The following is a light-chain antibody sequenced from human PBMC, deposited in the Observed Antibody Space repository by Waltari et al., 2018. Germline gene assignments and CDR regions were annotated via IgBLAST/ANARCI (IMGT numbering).Light chain of an antibody. Sequence: DIVMTQTPLSLPVTPGEPASISCRSSQSLLHSNGNTYLHWYLQKPGQSPRLLIYKVSNRESGVPDKFSGSGSGTDFTLKISRVEPDDVGVYYCVQSTKDPYSFGQGTKVEIK. J-gene: IGKJ2*03. V-gene: IGKV2D-29*02. CDR1: QSLLHSNGNTY. CDR3: VQSTKDPYS. CDR2: KVS.